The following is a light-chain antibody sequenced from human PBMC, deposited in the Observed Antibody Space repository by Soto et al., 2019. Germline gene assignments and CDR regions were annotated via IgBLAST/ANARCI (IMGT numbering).Light chain of an antibody. CDR3: QQYNNWPRAT. CDR2: RTS. J-gene: IGKJ4*01. CDR1: QSISSN. Sequence: EIVMTQSPATLSVSPGERATLSCRASQSISSNLAWHQQKPGQAPRLLMFRTSSRATGFPARFSGSGSGTEFNLTISSLQSEDFGLYYCQQYNNWPRATFGGGSKVDIK. V-gene: IGKV3-15*01.